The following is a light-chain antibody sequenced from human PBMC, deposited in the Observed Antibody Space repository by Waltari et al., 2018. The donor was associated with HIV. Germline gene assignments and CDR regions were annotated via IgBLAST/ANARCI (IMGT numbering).Light chain of an antibody. J-gene: IGLJ6*01. CDR1: NSNVGPNY. V-gene: IGLV1-47*01. CDR3: ASWDDALSSWL. Sequence: QSGLRQPPSTSRPPGQRVVISCSGSNSNVGPNYVSWFQQLPGAAPRLLIYRNDRRPSGVPDRFTAAKSGSSASLVISGLRSDDEAEYFCASWDDALSSWLFGGGTKLTVL. CDR2: RND.